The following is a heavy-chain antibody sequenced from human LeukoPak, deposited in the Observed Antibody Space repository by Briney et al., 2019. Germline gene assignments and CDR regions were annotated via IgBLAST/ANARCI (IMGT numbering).Heavy chain of an antibody. CDR2: ISAYNGNT. D-gene: IGHD4-17*01. CDR3: ARTSMTTVREWFDP. J-gene: IGHJ5*02. Sequence: ASVKVSCKASGYTFTSYGISWVRQAPGQGLEWMGWISAYNGNTNYAQKLQGRVTMTTDTSTSTAYMELRSLRSDDTAVYYCARTSMTTVREWFDPWGQGTLVTVSS. V-gene: IGHV1-18*01. CDR1: GYTFTSYG.